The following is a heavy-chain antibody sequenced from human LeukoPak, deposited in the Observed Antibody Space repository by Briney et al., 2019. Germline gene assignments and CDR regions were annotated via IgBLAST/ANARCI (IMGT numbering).Heavy chain of an antibody. CDR3: AKCSAYYFDSSLSDYFDY. V-gene: IGHV3-23*01. Sequence: GGSLRLSCAASGFTFSSYAMSWVRQAPGKGLEWGSGVSGSGGSTYYADSVKGRFTISKDNSKNTLYLQMNSLRAEDTAVYYCAKCSAYYFDSSLSDYFDYWGQGTLVTVSS. CDR1: GFTFSSYA. J-gene: IGHJ4*02. D-gene: IGHD3-22*01. CDR2: VSGSGGST.